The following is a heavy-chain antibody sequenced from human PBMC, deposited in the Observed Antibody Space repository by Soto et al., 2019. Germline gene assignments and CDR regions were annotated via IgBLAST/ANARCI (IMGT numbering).Heavy chain of an antibody. V-gene: IGHV1-69*01. Sequence: QVQLVQSGAEVRKPGSSVKVSCRASGGTFSDFTVTWVRQAPGQGLEWMGGIIPILEATKYAQTFQDRVTFTGDESTSTVFMELSSLRSEDTAVYFCATSYCGNECQPNRAFYYFGWDVWGQGTTVTVSS. CDR3: ATSYCGNECQPNRAFYYFGWDV. D-gene: IGHD2-21*01. CDR2: IIPILEAT. CDR1: GGTFSDFT. J-gene: IGHJ6*02.